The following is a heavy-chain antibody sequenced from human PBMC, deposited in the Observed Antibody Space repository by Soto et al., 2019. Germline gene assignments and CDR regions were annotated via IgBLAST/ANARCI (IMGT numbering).Heavy chain of an antibody. CDR3: ARAPSTLARGAFDI. CDR1: GFTFSSYW. V-gene: IGHV3-74*01. D-gene: IGHD3-10*01. Sequence: DVQLVESGGGLVQPGGSLRLSCAASGFTFSSYWMHWVRQDPGQGLVWVSGINTDGSGTNYADSVKGRFTIPRDNAKSTLHLQMNSLRAEDTAVYYCARAPSTLARGAFDIWGQGTMVTVSS. J-gene: IGHJ3*02. CDR2: INTDGSGT.